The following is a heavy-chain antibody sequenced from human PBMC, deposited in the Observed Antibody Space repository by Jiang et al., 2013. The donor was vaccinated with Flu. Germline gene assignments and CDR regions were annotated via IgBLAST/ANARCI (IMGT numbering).Heavy chain of an antibody. V-gene: IGHV4-59*01. J-gene: IGHJ4*02. D-gene: IGHD2-2*01. CDR1: GDSISGYY. Sequence: LLKPSETLSLNCTVSGDSISGYYWSWIRLPPGGGLQWIGYIHFTGSTNYNPSLAGRVTISLDTSMNRFSLKVYSVTAADTAVYYCARSTPPYGVVPVAMSFDCWGQGTLVTVSS. CDR2: IHFTGST. CDR3: ARSTPPYGVVPVAMSFDC.